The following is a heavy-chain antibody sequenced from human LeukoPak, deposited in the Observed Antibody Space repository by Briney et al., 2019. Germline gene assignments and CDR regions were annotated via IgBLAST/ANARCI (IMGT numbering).Heavy chain of an antibody. CDR3: ARRRWITMVRGVINNWFGP. CDR2: INHSGST. J-gene: IGHJ5*02. D-gene: IGHD3-10*01. CDR1: GGSFSGYY. Sequence: SETLSLTCAVYGGSFSGYYWSWIRQPPGKGLEWIGEINHSGSTNYNQSLKSRVTISVDTSKNQFSLKLSSVTAADTAVYYCARRRWITMVRGVINNWFGPWGQGTLVTVSS. V-gene: IGHV4-34*01.